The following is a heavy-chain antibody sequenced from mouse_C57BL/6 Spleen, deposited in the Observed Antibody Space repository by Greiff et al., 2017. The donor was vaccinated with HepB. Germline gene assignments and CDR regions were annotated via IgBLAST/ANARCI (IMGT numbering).Heavy chain of an antibody. Sequence: QVQLQQSGAELARPGASVKLSCKAYGYTFTSYGISWVKQRTGQGLEWIGEIYPRSGNTYYNEKFKGKATLTADKSSSTAYMELRSLTSEDSAVYFCARELRQEYYFDYWGQGTTLTVSS. J-gene: IGHJ2*01. CDR2: IYPRSGNT. CDR1: GYTFTSYG. CDR3: ARELRQEYYFDY. D-gene: IGHD2-4*01. V-gene: IGHV1-81*01.